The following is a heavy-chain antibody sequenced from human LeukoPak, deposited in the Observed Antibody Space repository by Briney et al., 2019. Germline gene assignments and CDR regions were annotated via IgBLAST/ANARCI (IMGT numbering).Heavy chain of an antibody. Sequence: GESPKIFCKGSGYSITSYCIGWGRQLPGKGVEWMGIIYSGDCDTRYSQSFQGQVTISADKSNSTAYLQMNSLKASGTAMYYCARCVGGSGSYSGFYGMDVWGKASTRSVSS. J-gene: IGHJ6*04. D-gene: IGHD3-10*01. CDR2: IYSGDCDT. CDR3: ARCVGGSGSYSGFYGMDV. CDR1: GYSITSYC. V-gene: IGHV5-51*01.